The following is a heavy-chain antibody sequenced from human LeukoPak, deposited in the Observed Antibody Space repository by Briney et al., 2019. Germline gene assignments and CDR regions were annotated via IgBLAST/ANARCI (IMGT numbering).Heavy chain of an antibody. V-gene: IGHV4-39*07. CDR3: ARDRSSGSYLGAFDI. D-gene: IGHD3-10*01. CDR2: IYYSGST. J-gene: IGHJ3*02. CDR1: GGSISSYY. Sequence: PSETLSLTCTVSGGSISSYYWGWIRQPPGKGLEWIESIYYSGSTYYNPSLKSRVTISVDTSKNQFSLKLSSVTAADTAVYYCARDRSSGSYLGAFDIWGQGTMVTVSS.